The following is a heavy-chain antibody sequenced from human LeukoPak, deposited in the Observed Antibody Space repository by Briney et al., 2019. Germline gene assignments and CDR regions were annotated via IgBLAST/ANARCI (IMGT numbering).Heavy chain of an antibody. V-gene: IGHV4-34*01. D-gene: IGHD6-13*01. CDR2: INHSGST. Sequence: SETLSLTCAVYGGSFSGYYWSWIRQPPGNGLEWIGEINHSGSTNYNPSLKSRVTISVDTSKNQFSLKLSSVIAADTAVYYCGIAAAGKGTYWFDPWGQGTLVTVSS. J-gene: IGHJ5*02. CDR3: GIAAAGKGTYWFDP. CDR1: GGSFSGYY.